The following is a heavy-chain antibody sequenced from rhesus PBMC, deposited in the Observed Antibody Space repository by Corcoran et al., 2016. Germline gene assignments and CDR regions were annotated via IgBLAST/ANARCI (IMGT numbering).Heavy chain of an antibody. V-gene: IGHV4S2*01. CDR2: IYGRAGNT. D-gene: IGHD1-14*01. CDR3: VRSSNPNDEFAY. CDR1: GASAPSNY. J-gene: IGHJ4*01. Sequence: QVQLQESGPILVKPSESLALTCAVSGASAPSNYWTWLSPAPGKGLECIGRIYGRAGNTDYNPSLKSRLTISRDTSKNQFSLKVNSVTAADTAVYYCVRSSNPNDEFAYWVQGVLVTVSS.